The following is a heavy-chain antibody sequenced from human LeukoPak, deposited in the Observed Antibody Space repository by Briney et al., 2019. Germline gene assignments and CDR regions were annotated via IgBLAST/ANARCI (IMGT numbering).Heavy chain of an antibody. D-gene: IGHD6-19*01. J-gene: IGHJ4*02. Sequence: SETLSLTCTVSGGSISSSSYYWGWIRQPPGKGLEGIGSIYYSGSTYYNPSLKSRVTISVDTSKNQFSLKLSSVTAADTAVYYCARDKSIGGSSGWYYFDYWGQGTLVTVSS. V-gene: IGHV4-39*07. CDR3: ARDKSIGGSSGWYYFDY. CDR1: GGSISSSSYY. CDR2: IYYSGST.